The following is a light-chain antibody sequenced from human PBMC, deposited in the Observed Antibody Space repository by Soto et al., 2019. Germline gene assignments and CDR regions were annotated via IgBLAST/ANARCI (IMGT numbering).Light chain of an antibody. CDR2: EVN. CDR1: SSDVGTYNL. J-gene: IGLJ2*01. V-gene: IGLV2-23*02. Sequence: QSVLTQPASVSGSPGQSITISCTGTSSDVGTYNLVSWYQQHPGKVPKLMIYEVNKRSSGVSTRFSGSKSGNTASLTISGRQAEDEADYYCCSFAGRTTLVFGGGTKLTVL. CDR3: CSFAGRTTLV.